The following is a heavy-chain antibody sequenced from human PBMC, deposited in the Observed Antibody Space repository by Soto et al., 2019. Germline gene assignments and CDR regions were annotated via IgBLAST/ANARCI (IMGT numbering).Heavy chain of an antibody. CDR1: GGSLSSSSW. D-gene: IGHD2-8*01. CDR3: VHHGGVPYYHDF. Sequence: SETLSLTCAVSGGSLSSSSWWSCVRQPPGKTLEWLGEIFYSGSTKYNPSLNSRVTISADQSKNDFSLRLSSVTAADTAVYYCVHHGGVPYYHDFWGQGMLVTVPS. CDR2: IFYSGST. J-gene: IGHJ4*02. V-gene: IGHV4-4*02.